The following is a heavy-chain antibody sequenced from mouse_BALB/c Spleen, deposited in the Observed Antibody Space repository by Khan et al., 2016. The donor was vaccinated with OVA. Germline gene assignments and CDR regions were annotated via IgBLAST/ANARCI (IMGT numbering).Heavy chain of an antibody. Sequence: QVQLKESGPGLVAPSQSLSITCTVSGFSLITYSVHWVRQPPGKGLEWLGGIWAGGITNYNSALTSRLNISKDNSKSQVFLKMNSLQPDDTAMDYCARGGDYTIDHWGQGASVTVSS. CDR1: GFSLITYS. CDR3: ARGGDYTIDH. J-gene: IGHJ4*01. CDR2: IWAGGIT. V-gene: IGHV2-9*02.